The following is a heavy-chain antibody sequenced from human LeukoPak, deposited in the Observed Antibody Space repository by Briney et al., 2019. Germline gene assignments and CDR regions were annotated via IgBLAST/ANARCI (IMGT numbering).Heavy chain of an antibody. V-gene: IGHV1-69*04. J-gene: IGHJ4*02. CDR2: IIPILGIA. D-gene: IGHD3-22*01. Sequence: SVKVSCKASGGTFSSYAISWVRQAPGQGLEWMGRIIPILGIANYAQKFQGRVTITADKSTSTAYMELSSLRSEDTAVYYCARDSSNYYDSSGYYLDYWGQGTLVTVSS. CDR1: GGTFSSYA. CDR3: ARDSSNYYDSSGYYLDY.